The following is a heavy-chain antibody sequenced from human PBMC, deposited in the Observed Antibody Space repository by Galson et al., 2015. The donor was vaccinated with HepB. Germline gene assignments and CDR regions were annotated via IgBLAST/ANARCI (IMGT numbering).Heavy chain of an antibody. Sequence: SLRLSCAASGFTFSSYAMHWVRQAPGKGLEWVAVISYDGSNKYYADSVKGRFTISRDKSKNTLYLQMNSLRAEDTAVYYCAREGPGVYFDYWGQGTLVTVSS. CDR2: ISYDGSNK. V-gene: IGHV3-30-3*01. D-gene: IGHD3-10*01. CDR3: AREGPGVYFDY. J-gene: IGHJ4*02. CDR1: GFTFSSYA.